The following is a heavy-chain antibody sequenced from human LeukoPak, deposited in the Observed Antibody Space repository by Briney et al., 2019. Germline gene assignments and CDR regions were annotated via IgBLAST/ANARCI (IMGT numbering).Heavy chain of an antibody. J-gene: IGHJ3*02. CDR2: INPSGGST. Sequence: ASVKVSCKVSGYTLTELSMHWVRQAPGQGLEWMGIINPSGGSTSYAQKFQGRVTMTRDTSTSTVYMELSSLRSEDTAVYYCARDQDWNYAFDIWGQGTMVTVSS. CDR1: GYTLTELS. V-gene: IGHV1-46*01. D-gene: IGHD1-7*01. CDR3: ARDQDWNYAFDI.